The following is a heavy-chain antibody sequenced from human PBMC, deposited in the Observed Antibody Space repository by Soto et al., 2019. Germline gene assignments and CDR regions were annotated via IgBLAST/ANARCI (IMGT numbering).Heavy chain of an antibody. D-gene: IGHD3-3*01. CDR3: ARGGLYDFWSGYQLDY. V-gene: IGHV1-3*01. CDR1: GYTFTSYA. CDR2: INAGNGNT. Sequence: QVQLVQSGAEVKKPGASVKVSCKASGYTFTSYAMHWVRQAPGQRLEWMGWINAGNGNTKYSQKFQGRVTITRDKSASTAYMELSSLRSEDTAVYYCARGGLYDFWSGYQLDYWGQGTLVTVSS. J-gene: IGHJ4*02.